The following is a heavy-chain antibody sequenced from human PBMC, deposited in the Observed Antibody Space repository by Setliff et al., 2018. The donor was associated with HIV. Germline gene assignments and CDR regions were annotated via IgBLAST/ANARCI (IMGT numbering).Heavy chain of an antibody. CDR3: ARGRGSSSSWPIDY. V-gene: IGHV4-4*09. Sequence: SETLSLTCTVSGGSISSYYWSWVRQPPGKGLEWIGYIYTTGSTNYNPSLKSRLTISVDTSKNQFSLKLSSVTAADTAVYFCARGRGSSSSWPIDYWGQGTLVTVSS. CDR2: IYTTGST. D-gene: IGHD6-13*01. J-gene: IGHJ4*02. CDR1: GGSISSYY.